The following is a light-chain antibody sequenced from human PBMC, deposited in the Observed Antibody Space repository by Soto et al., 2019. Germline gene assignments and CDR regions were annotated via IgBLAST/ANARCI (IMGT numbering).Light chain of an antibody. CDR1: QSVSNSY. CDR3: QQYGSSPPEA. Sequence: EIVLTQSPGTLSLSPGERATLSCRTSQSVSNSYLAWYQQKPGQAPRLRIYGASSRATGIPDRFSGSGSGTDFALTISRLEPEDFAVYYCQQYGSSPPEAFGPGTKVEIK. CDR2: GAS. V-gene: IGKV3-20*01. J-gene: IGKJ1*01.